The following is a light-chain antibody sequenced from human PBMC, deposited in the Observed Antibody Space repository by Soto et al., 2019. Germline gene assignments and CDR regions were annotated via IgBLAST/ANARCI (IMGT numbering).Light chain of an antibody. CDR2: AAS. CDR1: QGIINA. V-gene: IGKV1-12*01. CDR3: QQANSFPPT. Sequence: NQLTQSPSSLSASVGDRVTITCRASQGIINALACYQQKPGKAPKLLIYAASSLQSGVPSRFSGSGSGTDFTLTISSLQPEDFATYYCQQANSFPPTFGQGTRLEIK. J-gene: IGKJ5*01.